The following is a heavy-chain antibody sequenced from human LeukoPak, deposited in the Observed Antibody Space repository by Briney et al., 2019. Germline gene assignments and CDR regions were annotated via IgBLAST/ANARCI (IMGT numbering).Heavy chain of an antibody. V-gene: IGHV1-18*03. CDR2: ISGYNGNT. CDR3: ARELYGFFDY. Sequence: ASVKVSCKASGYTFTAYNMNWVRQAPGQGLEWMGWISGYNGNTNYAQKLQGRVTMTTDTSPSTAYMELSRLRSEDMAVYYCARELYGFFDYWGQGTLVTVSS. D-gene: IGHD2-8*02. CDR1: GYTFTAYN. J-gene: IGHJ4*02.